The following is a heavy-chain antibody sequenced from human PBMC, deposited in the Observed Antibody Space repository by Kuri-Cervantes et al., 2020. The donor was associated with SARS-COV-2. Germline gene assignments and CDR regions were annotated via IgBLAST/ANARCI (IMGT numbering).Heavy chain of an antibody. J-gene: IGHJ2*01. CDR1: GFTFSSYD. Sequence: GGSLRLSCAASGFTFSSYDMNWVRQATGKGLEWVSAIGTAGYTYYPGSVKGRLTISREDAKTAVNLQMNILIAGDTAVDYCARGYYDSSGYPLGWYFDLWGRGTLVTVSS. CDR3: ARGYYDSSGYPLGWYFDL. CDR2: IGTAGYT. D-gene: IGHD3-22*01. V-gene: IGHV3-13*04.